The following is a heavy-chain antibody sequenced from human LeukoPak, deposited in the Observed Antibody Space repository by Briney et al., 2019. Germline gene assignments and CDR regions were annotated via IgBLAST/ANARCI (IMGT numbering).Heavy chain of an antibody. Sequence: SETLSLTCTVSGGSISSGGYYWSWIRQHPGKGLEWIGYIYYSGSTYYNPSLKGRVTISVDTSKNQFSLKLSSVTAADTAVYYCARISYYYDSSGYHYYFDYWGQGTLVTASS. V-gene: IGHV4-31*03. J-gene: IGHJ4*02. CDR3: ARISYYYDSSGYHYYFDY. D-gene: IGHD3-22*01. CDR1: GGSISSGGYY. CDR2: IYYSGST.